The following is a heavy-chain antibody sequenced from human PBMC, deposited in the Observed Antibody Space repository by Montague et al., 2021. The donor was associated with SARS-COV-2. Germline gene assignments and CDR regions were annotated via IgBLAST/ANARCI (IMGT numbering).Heavy chain of an antibody. CDR1: GFSLSNTRVS. CDR2: INWDDDE. CDR3: ARIQRWGEYYFDF. J-gene: IGHJ4*02. Sequence: PALVKPTQTLTLTCTFSGFSLSNTRVSVGWIRRPPGKALEWLALINWDDDEYYNPSLRTRLTISKDTSKNQVVLVMTNMDPMDTGTYYCARIQRWGEYYFDFWGQGALVVVSS. D-gene: IGHD3-10*01. V-gene: IGHV2-70*01.